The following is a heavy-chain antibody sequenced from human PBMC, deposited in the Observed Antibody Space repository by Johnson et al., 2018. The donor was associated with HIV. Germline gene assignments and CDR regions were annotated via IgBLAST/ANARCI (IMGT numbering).Heavy chain of an antibody. CDR3: ARGGPLTMVQDALDT. CDR1: GFTFRSYW. CDR2: ISSSGSTI. D-gene: IGHD3-10*01. V-gene: IGHV3-48*01. Sequence: VESGGSLRLSCAASGFTFRSYWMSWVRQAPGKGLEWVSYISSSGSTIYYADSVKGRFTISRDNSKNTFYLQMNSLTAEDTAVYFCARGGPLTMVQDALDTWGQGTMVIVSA. J-gene: IGHJ3*02.